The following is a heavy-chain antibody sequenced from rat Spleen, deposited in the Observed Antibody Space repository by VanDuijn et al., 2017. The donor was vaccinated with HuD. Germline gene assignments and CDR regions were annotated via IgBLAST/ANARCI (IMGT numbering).Heavy chain of an antibody. V-gene: IGHV2-45*01. D-gene: IGHD1-7*01. CDR3: VRDGGMYPYGVMDV. CDR1: GFSLTSYN. CDR2: MWSGGST. Sequence: QVQLMESGPGLVQPSETLSLTCTVSGFSLTSYNVHWVRQPPGKGPEWMGIMWSGGSTDYNSALTSRLSISRDTSKNQVFLKMNSLQSEDTATYACVRDGGMYPYGVMDVWGQGASVTVSS. J-gene: IGHJ4*01.